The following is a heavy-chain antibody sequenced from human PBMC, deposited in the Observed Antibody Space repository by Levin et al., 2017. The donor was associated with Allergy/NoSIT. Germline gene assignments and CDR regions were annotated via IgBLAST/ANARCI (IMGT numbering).Heavy chain of an antibody. D-gene: IGHD3-3*01. J-gene: IGHJ6*02. CDR2: IGTAGDT. V-gene: IGHV3-13*01. Sequence: GESLKISCAASGFSFSSYDMHWVRQVKGKGLEWVSTIGTAGDTYYPGSVKGRFTISRENAKNSLYLQMNSLRAGDTAVYYCTREREWVNGMDVWGQGTTVTVSS. CDR3: TREREWVNGMDV. CDR1: GFSFSSYD.